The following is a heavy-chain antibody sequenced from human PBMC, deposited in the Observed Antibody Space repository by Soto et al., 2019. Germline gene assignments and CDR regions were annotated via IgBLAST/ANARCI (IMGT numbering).Heavy chain of an antibody. V-gene: IGHV2-5*02. CDR3: AHLGLTGTTVWFDP. CDR2: IYWDDDK. J-gene: IGHJ5*02. CDR1: GFSLSTSGVG. Sequence: QITLKESGPTLVKPTQTLTLTCTFSGFSLSTSGVGVGWIRQPPGKALEWLALIYWDDDKRYSPSLKSRLTITKDTSKHQVVLTITNMDPVDTATYYCAHLGLTGTTVWFDPWGQGTLVTVSS. D-gene: IGHD1-7*01.